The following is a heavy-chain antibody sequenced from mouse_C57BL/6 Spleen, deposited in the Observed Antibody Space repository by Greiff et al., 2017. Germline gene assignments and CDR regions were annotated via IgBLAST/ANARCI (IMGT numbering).Heavy chain of an antibody. V-gene: IGHV7-3*01. CDR3: ASSPTGKAFDY. D-gene: IGHD4-1*02. CDR2: IRNKANGYTT. Sequence: EVMLVESGGGLVQPGGSLSLSCAASGFTFTDYYMSWVRQPPGKALEWLGFIRNKANGYTTEYSASVKGRFTISRDNSQSILYLQMNALRAEDSATYYCASSPTGKAFDYWGQGTTLTVSS. J-gene: IGHJ2*01. CDR1: GFTFTDYY.